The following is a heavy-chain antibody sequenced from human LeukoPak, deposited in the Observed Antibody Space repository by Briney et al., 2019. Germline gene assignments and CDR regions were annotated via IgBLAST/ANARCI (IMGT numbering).Heavy chain of an antibody. Sequence: PGWSLRLSCAASGFTFSSYGMHWVRQAPGKGLEGVAVISYDGSNKYYADSVKGRFTISRDNSKNTLYLQMNSLRAEDTAVYYCAKDPTKQWLVPDFDYWGQGTLVTVSS. CDR1: GFTFSSYG. CDR2: ISYDGSNK. J-gene: IGHJ4*02. D-gene: IGHD6-19*01. CDR3: AKDPTKQWLVPDFDY. V-gene: IGHV3-30*18.